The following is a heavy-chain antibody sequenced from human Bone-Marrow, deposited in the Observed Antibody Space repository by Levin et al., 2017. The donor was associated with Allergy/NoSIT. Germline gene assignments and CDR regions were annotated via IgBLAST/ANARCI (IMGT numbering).Heavy chain of an antibody. CDR2: IGTTGDP. Sequence: GGSLRLSCAASGFTFSDFDMHWVRQPTGKGLEWVSSIGTTGDPHYPGSVKGRFTISRDNAKNSFYLQMDSLRAGDTAVYYCARGISGWYGWSDSWGQGTLVIVSS. J-gene: IGHJ5*01. CDR3: ARGISGWYGWSDS. D-gene: IGHD6-19*01. V-gene: IGHV3-13*05. CDR1: GFTFSDFD.